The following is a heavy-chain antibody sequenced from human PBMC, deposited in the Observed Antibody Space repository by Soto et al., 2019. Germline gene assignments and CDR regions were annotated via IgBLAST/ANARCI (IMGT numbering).Heavy chain of an antibody. J-gene: IGHJ4*02. CDR1: GGSVRRDSNF. CDR3: ARGYSHYAH. V-gene: IGHV4-61*01. D-gene: IGHD4-4*01. CDR2: IYYSGPT. Sequence: TLSLTCTVSGGSVRRDSNFWSWIRQPPGKGLEWIGYIYYSGPTRYNPSLESRVTISIDSSKNQVSLNLTSVTAADTAVYYCARGYSHYAHWGRGTLVTVSS.